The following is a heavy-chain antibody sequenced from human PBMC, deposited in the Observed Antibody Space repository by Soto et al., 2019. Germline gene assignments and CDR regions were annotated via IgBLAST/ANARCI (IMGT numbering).Heavy chain of an antibody. V-gene: IGHV1-69*01. CDR3: ARDRTTPRSGWYGWFDP. CDR2: IIPIVGTA. Sequence: QVQLVQSGAEVKKPGSSVKVSCKASGGTFSSYAISWVRQAPGQGLEWMGGIIPIVGTANYAQKFQGRVTITADESTSTAYMELSSLRSEDTAVYYCARDRTTPRSGWYGWFDPWGQGTLVTVSS. J-gene: IGHJ5*02. CDR1: GGTFSSYA. D-gene: IGHD6-19*01.